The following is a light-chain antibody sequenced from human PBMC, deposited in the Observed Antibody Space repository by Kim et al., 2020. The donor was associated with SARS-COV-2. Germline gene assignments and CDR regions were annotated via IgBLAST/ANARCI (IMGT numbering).Light chain of an antibody. J-gene: IGLJ2*01. CDR3: ISYAGRNNHVV. Sequence: QSALTQPPSASGSPGQSVTISCTGTSSDIGTYNYVSWYQQHPGKAPKLIIYEVNKRPSGVPDRFSGSKSGNTASLTVSGPQAEDEAAYYCISYAGRNNHVVFGGGTKLTVL. CDR2: EVN. CDR1: SSDIGTYNY. V-gene: IGLV2-8*01.